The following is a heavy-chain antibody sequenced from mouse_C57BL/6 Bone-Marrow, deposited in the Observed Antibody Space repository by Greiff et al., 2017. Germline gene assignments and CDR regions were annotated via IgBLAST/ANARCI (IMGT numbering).Heavy chain of an antibody. CDR3: ARERYYGSLDY. D-gene: IGHD1-1*01. V-gene: IGHV1-53*01. Sequence: QVQLQQPGTELVKPGASVKLSCKASGYTFTSYWMHWVKQTPGQGLEWIGNISRSHGGPNYNEKFKSQSTLTVDKSSSTAYMQLSSLTSEDSAVYYCARERYYGSLDYWGQGTTLTVSS. J-gene: IGHJ2*01. CDR1: GYTFTSYW. CDR2: ISRSHGGP.